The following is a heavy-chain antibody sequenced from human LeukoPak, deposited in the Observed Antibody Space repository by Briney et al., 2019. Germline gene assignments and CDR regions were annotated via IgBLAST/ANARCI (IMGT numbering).Heavy chain of an antibody. D-gene: IGHD1-26*01. J-gene: IGHJ5*02. CDR2: ISSNGGST. Sequence: GGSLRLSCSASGFTFSSYAMHWVRQAPGKGLEYASAISSNGGSTYYADSVKGRFTISRDNSKNTLYLQMSSLRAEDTAVYYCVTQGAYCGWFDPWGQGTLVTVSS. V-gene: IGHV3-64D*09. CDR3: VTQGAYCGWFDP. CDR1: GFTFSSYA.